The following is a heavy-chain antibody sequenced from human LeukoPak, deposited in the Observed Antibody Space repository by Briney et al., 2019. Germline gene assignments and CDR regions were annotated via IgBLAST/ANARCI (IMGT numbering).Heavy chain of an antibody. Sequence: GGSLRLSCAVSGFTFSSYWMHWVRQAPGKGLVWVSHIKSDGSSTSYADSVKGRFTISRDNAKNTLYLQMNSLRAEDTAVYYCARDRGYTQDYWGLGTLVTVSS. V-gene: IGHV3-74*01. J-gene: IGHJ4*02. D-gene: IGHD5-12*01. CDR1: GFTFSSYW. CDR3: ARDRGYTQDY. CDR2: IKSDGSST.